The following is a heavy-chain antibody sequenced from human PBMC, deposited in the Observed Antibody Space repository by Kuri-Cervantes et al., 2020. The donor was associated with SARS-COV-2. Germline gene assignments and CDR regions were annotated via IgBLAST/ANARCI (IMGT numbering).Heavy chain of an antibody. CDR3: ARGGRYCSSTSCLPYYYYYGMDV. V-gene: IGHV4-59*12. J-gene: IGHJ6*02. D-gene: IGHD2-2*01. Sequence: SETLSLTCTVSGGSFSGYHWSWIRQPPGKGLEWIGYINYSGNTNYKPSLQSRVTISVDTSKNQFSLKLSSVTAADTAVYYCARGGRYCSSTSCLPYYYYYGMDVWGQGTTVTVSS. CDR1: GGSFSGYH. CDR2: INYSGNT.